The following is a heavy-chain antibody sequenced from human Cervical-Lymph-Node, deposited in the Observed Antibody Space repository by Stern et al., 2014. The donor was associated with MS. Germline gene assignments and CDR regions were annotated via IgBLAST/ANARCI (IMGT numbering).Heavy chain of an antibody. CDR2: IIPIFGTA. Sequence: VQLVESGAEVKKPGSSVKVSCKASGGTFSSYAISWVRQPPGQGLEWMGGIIPIFGTANYAQTFQGRATITADETTRTAYMVRSSLRSEDTAVYYCARGELKEGLVRGMDVWGQGTTVTVSS. CDR1: GGTFSSYA. J-gene: IGHJ6*02. D-gene: IGHD1-26*01. V-gene: IGHV1-69*01. CDR3: ARGELKEGLVRGMDV.